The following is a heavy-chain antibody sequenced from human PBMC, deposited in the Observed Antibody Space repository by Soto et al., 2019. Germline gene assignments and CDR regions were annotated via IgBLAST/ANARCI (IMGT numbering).Heavy chain of an antibody. J-gene: IGHJ4*02. Sequence: EVQLLESGGGLVQPGGSLRLSCAASGFTFSNFAMSWVRQAPGQGLEWVSSISGSGGSAYYADSVKGRSTISRDNSKSTLYLRVRSLRAADTAIYYCAKALEGSGHYLIAYWGQGTLVTVSS. CDR1: GFTFSNFA. CDR2: ISGSGGSA. CDR3: AKALEGSGHYLIAY. V-gene: IGHV3-23*01. D-gene: IGHD3-22*01.